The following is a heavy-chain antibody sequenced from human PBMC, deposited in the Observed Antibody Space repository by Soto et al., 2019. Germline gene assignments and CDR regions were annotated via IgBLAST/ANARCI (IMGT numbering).Heavy chain of an antibody. CDR1: GGSFSGYY. Sequence: PSETLSLTCAVYGGSFSGYYWTWIRQPPGTGLEWIGEIYHSGSTNYNPSLNSRVTISVDKSKNQFSLKLSSVTAADTAVYYCARKPRYDILTGYYETFVSWGQGTLVTVSS. D-gene: IGHD3-9*01. J-gene: IGHJ4*02. V-gene: IGHV4-34*01. CDR3: ARKPRYDILTGYYETFVS. CDR2: IYHSGST.